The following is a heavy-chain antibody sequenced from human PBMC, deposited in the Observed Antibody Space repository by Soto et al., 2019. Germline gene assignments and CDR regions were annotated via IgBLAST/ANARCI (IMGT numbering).Heavy chain of an antibody. V-gene: IGHV3-11*01. CDR1: GFTFSDYY. D-gene: IGHD6-19*01. Sequence: GGSLRLSCAASGFTFSDYYMSWIRQAPGKGLEWVSYISSSGSTIYYADSVKGRFTISRDNAKNSLYLQMNSLRAEDTAVYYCATRKWLVSFAFDIWGQGTMVTVSS. CDR3: ATRKWLVSFAFDI. J-gene: IGHJ3*02. CDR2: ISSSGSTI.